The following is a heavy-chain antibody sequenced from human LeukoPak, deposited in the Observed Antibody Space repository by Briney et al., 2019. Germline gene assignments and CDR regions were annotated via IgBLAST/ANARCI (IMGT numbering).Heavy chain of an antibody. CDR1: GFTFSTYW. V-gene: IGHV3-33*08. Sequence: GGSLRLSCSASGFTFSTYWMSWVRQAPGKGLEWLAFISYDGSDKYYGDSVKGRFTISRDNSKNTLYLQMNSLRAEDTAVYSCARDATYGAPDYWGQGTLVTVSS. J-gene: IGHJ4*02. CDR3: ARDATYGAPDY. CDR2: ISYDGSDK. D-gene: IGHD4-17*01.